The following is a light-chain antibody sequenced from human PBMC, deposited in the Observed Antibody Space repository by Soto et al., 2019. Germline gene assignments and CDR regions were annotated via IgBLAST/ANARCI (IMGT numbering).Light chain of an antibody. V-gene: IGKV1-9*01. Sequence: DIQLTQSPSFLSASVGDRVTITCRASQDASDYLAWYQHAPGKAPNLLIYAAYTLQSGVPSRFSGSGSGTEFSLTITSLQPEDFATYYCQYLNGAPTITFGQGTRLEIK. CDR2: AAY. CDR1: QDASDY. J-gene: IGKJ5*01. CDR3: QYLNGAPTIT.